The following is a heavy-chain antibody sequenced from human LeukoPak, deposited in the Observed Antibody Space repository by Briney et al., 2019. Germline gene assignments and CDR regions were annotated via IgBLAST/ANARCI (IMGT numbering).Heavy chain of an antibody. CDR1: GYTFTGYY. V-gene: IGHV1-2*02. D-gene: IGHD1-26*01. Sequence: ASVKVSRKASGYTFTGYYMHWVRQAPGQGLEWMGWINPNSGGTNYAQKFQGRVTMTRDTSISTAYMELSRLRSDDTAVYYCAREIVGATIYYFDYWGQGTLVTVSS. CDR2: INPNSGGT. J-gene: IGHJ4*02. CDR3: AREIVGATIYYFDY.